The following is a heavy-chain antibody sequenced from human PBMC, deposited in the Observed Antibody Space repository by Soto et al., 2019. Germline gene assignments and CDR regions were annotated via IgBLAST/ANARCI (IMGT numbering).Heavy chain of an antibody. Sequence: QVQLQQWGAGLLKPSETLSLTCAVYGGSFSGYYWTWIRQPPGPGLELSGEINHSGSTTSNPSLKSLVTISVDTSKNQFSLTLTSVPAADTAVYYWARDKITGLFDYWGQGTLVTVSS. J-gene: IGHJ4*02. CDR1: GGSFSGYY. CDR3: ARDKITGLFDY. V-gene: IGHV4-34*01. CDR2: INHSGST. D-gene: IGHD2-8*02.